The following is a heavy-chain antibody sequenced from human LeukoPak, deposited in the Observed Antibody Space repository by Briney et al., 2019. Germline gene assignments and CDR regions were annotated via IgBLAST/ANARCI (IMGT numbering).Heavy chain of an antibody. CDR3: AKDIFREYQLPYFDY. Sequence: GGSLRLSCAASGFTFDDYAMHWVRQAPGKGLEWVSDISWNSGSIGYADSVKGRFTISRDNAKNSLYLQMNSLRAEDTALYYCAKDIFREYQLPYFDYWGQGTLVTVSS. J-gene: IGHJ4*02. D-gene: IGHD2-2*01. CDR2: ISWNSGSI. V-gene: IGHV3-9*01. CDR1: GFTFDDYA.